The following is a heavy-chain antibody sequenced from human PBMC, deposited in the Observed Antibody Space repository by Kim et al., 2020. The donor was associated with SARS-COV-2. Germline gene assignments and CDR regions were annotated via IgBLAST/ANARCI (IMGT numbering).Heavy chain of an antibody. CDR2: IDPKSGGT. CDR3: ARDWYSGNSDHFDY. D-gene: IGHD1-26*01. CDR1: GYRFTGYF. Sequence: ASVKVSCKASGYRFTGYFMQWVRQAPGQGPEWMGWIDPKSGGTDYAQKFQGRVTMTSDTSINTVYMELSSLRSDDTAVYYCARDWYSGNSDHFDYWGQGTLVTVSS. J-gene: IGHJ4*02. V-gene: IGHV1-2*02.